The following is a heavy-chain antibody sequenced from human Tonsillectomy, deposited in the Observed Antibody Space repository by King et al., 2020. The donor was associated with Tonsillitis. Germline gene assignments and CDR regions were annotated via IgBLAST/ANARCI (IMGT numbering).Heavy chain of an antibody. J-gene: IGHJ4*02. CDR3: ARFTGVTRPYCSGGSCSIGYFDY. V-gene: IGHV3-21*01. D-gene: IGHD2-15*01. CDR2: ISSSGSYI. Sequence: VQLVESGGGLVKPGGSLRLSCAASGFTFSSYSMNWVRQAPGKGLEWVSSISSSGSYIYYADSVKGRFTISRDNAKNSLYLQMNTLRAEDTAVYYCARFTGVTRPYCSGGSCSIGYFDYWGQGTLVTVSS. CDR1: GFTFSSYS.